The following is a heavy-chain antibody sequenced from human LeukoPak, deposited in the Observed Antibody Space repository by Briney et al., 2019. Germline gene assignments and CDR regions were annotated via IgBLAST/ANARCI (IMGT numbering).Heavy chain of an antibody. J-gene: IGHJ4*02. CDR3: ARDHYYGSGSSDY. D-gene: IGHD3-10*01. Sequence: GGSLRLSCAASGFTVSSNYMSWVRQAPGKGLEWVSVIYSGGSTYYADSVKGRFTISRDNSKNTLYLQMNSLRAEDTAVYYCARDHYYGSGSSDYGGQGTLVTVSS. CDR2: IYSGGST. V-gene: IGHV3-66*01. CDR1: GFTVSSNY.